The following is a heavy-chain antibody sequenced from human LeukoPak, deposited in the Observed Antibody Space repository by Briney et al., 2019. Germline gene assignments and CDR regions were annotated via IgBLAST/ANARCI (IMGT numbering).Heavy chain of an antibody. J-gene: IGHJ5*02. CDR2: IYYSGST. CDR3: ARGSTAPTGWFDP. Sequence: SETLSLTCSVSGDSISSTRYYWGWIRQPPGKGLEWIGSIYYSGSTYYNPSLKSRVTISVDTSKNQFSLKLSSVTAADTAVYYCARGSTAPTGWFDPWGQGTLVTVSS. D-gene: IGHD5-18*01. CDR1: GDSISSTRYY. V-gene: IGHV4-39*07.